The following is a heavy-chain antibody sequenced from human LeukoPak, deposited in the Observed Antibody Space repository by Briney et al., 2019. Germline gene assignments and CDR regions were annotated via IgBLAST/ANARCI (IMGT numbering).Heavy chain of an antibody. D-gene: IGHD2-15*01. CDR1: GGSISSYY. V-gene: IGHV4-4*07. J-gene: IGHJ4*02. CDR3: AGGPPCSGGSCYSGNFDY. Sequence: SETLSLTCTVSGGSISSYYWSWIRQPAGKGLVWIGRIYTSGSTNYNPSLKSRVTMSVDTSKNQFSLKLSSVTAADTAVYYCAGGPPCSGGSCYSGNFDYWGQGTLVTVSS. CDR2: IYTSGST.